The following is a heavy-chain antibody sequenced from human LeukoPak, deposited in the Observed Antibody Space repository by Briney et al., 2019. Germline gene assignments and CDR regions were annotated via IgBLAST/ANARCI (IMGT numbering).Heavy chain of an antibody. J-gene: IGHJ6*04. D-gene: IGHD2-8*01. CDR2: IRYDGSDE. V-gene: IGHV3-30*02. Sequence: GGSLRLSCAASGFTFSNYAMHWVRQAPGKGLEWVAFIRYDGSDESYADSVKGRFTISRDNSKNSLYLQMNSLRAEDTAVYYCARDNGVWGKGTTVTVSS. CDR1: GFTFSNYA. CDR3: ARDNGV.